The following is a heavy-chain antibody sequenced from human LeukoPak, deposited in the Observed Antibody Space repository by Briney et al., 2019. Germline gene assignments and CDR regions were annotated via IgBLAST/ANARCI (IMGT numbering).Heavy chain of an antibody. CDR2: ISGTRSFI. V-gene: IGHV3-21*01. CDR1: GFTFSSYT. Sequence: PEGSLRLSCAASGFTFSSYTMNWVRQAPGKGLEWVSSISGTRSFIYYADSVRGRFTISRDNAKNSLYLHMSTLRAEDTAVYYCSREHVVTGEYYFDYWGQGTLVTVSS. J-gene: IGHJ4*02. CDR3: SREHVVTGEYYFDY. D-gene: IGHD7-27*01.